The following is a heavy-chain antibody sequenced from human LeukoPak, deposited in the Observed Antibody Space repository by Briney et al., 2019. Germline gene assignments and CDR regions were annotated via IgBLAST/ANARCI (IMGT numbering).Heavy chain of an antibody. D-gene: IGHD3-22*01. CDR3: ASPYYYDSSGPRGYYMDV. CDR2: IYSGGST. V-gene: IGHV3-66*01. Sequence: GGSLRLSCAASGFTVSSNYMSWVRQAPGKGLEWVSVIYSGGSTYYADSVKGRFTISRDNSKNTLYLQMNSLRAEDTAVYYCASPYYYDSSGPRGYYMDVWGKGTTVTVSS. J-gene: IGHJ6*03. CDR1: GFTVSSNY.